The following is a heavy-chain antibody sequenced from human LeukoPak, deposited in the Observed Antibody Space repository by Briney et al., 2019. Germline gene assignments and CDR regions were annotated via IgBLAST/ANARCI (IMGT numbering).Heavy chain of an antibody. D-gene: IGHD6-19*01. CDR1: GFTVSSNY. CDR2: IYDSGTT. J-gene: IGHJ4*02. V-gene: IGHV3-53*01. CDR3: AGRRSSGWYAY. Sequence: GGSLRLSCATSGFTVSSNYMSWVRQAPGKGLEWVSVIYDSGTTYYADSVKGRFLIFRGTSKNTVDLQMNSLRVEDTAVYYCAGRRSSGWYAYWGQGTLVTVSS.